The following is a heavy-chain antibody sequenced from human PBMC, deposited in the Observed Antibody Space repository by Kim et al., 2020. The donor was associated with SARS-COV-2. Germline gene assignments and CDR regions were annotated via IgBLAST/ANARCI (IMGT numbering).Heavy chain of an antibody. V-gene: IGHV3-48*04. Sequence: GGSLRLSCAASGFTFSSYSMNWVRQAPGKGLEWVSYISSSSSTIYYADSVKGRFTISRDNAKNSLYLQMNSLRAEDTAVYYCARVRTRLDIVATTSTETTVTTRWDYWGQGTLVTVSS. J-gene: IGHJ4*02. CDR1: GFTFSSYS. CDR2: ISSSSSTI. CDR3: ARVRTRLDIVATTSTETTVTTRWDY. D-gene: IGHD5-12*01.